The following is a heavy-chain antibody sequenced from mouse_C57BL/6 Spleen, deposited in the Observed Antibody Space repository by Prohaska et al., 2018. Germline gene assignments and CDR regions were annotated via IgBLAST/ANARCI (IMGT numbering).Heavy chain of an antibody. J-gene: IGHJ3*01. CDR3: ARWGAIWGAY. V-gene: IGHV1-26*01. CDR2: INPNNGGT. D-gene: IGHD4-1*01. CDR1: GYTFTDYY. Sequence: VQLQQSGPELVKPGASVKISCKASGYTFTDYYMNWVKQSHGKSLEWIGDINPNNGGTSYNQKFKGKATLTVDKSSSTAYMELRSLTSEDSAVYYCARWGAIWGAYWGQGTLVTVSA.